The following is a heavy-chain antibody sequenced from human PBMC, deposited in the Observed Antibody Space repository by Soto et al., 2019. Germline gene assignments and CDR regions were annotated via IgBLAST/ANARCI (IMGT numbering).Heavy chain of an antibody. Sequence: GGSLRLSCAASGFTFSSYAMSWVRQAPGKGLEWVSAISGSGGSTYYADSVKGRFTISRDNSKNTLYLQTNSLRAEDTAVYYCAKDSRLRVRIRDNWFDPWGQGTLVTVS. CDR3: AKDSRLRVRIRDNWFDP. D-gene: IGHD2-15*01. J-gene: IGHJ5*02. CDR2: ISGSGGST. V-gene: IGHV3-23*01. CDR1: GFTFSSYA.